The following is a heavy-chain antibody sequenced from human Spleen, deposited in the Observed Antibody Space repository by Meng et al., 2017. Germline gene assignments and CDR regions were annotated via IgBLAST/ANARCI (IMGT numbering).Heavy chain of an antibody. CDR3: ARGPTTMAHDFDY. CDR1: GGSFSDYY. D-gene: IGHD4-11*01. J-gene: IGHJ4*02. V-gene: IGHV4-34*01. Sequence: VQLPQWGAGLLKPSGTLSLTCFFSGGSFSDYYWSWIRQPPGKGLEWIGEINHSGSTNYNPSLESRATISVDTSKNQFSLKLSSVTAADTAVYYCARGPTTMAHDFDYWGQGTLVTVSS. CDR2: INHSGST.